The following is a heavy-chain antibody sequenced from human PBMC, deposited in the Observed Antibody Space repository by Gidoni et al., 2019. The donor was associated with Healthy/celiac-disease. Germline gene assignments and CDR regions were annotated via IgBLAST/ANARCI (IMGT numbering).Heavy chain of an antibody. D-gene: IGHD5-18*01. CDR1: GGSISSSNW. J-gene: IGHJ4*02. Sequence: QVQLPESGPRLVTPSGPLSPTSAVPGGSISSSNWWSWVRQPPGKGLEWIGEIYHSGRTNYNPALKSRVTISVDKSKNQFSLKLSAVTAADTAVYYCARAWSPQLWLLDYWGQGTLVTVSS. CDR2: IYHSGRT. V-gene: IGHV4-4*02. CDR3: ARAWSPQLWLLDY.